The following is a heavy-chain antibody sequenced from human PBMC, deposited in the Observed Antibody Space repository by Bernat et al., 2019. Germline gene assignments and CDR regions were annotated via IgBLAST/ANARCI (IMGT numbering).Heavy chain of an antibody. Sequence: QVQLAESGGGVVQPGRSLRLSCAASGFAFSRYGIHWVRQAPGKGLQWVAVIWHDGSREEYGDSVKGRFIIPRDDSKETVYLQMNSLRADDTAVYYCARVYCSSTSCYFTAHYYYYMDVWGKGTTVTVSS. D-gene: IGHD2-2*01. CDR3: ARVYCSSTSCYFTAHYYYYMDV. CDR2: IWHDGSRE. V-gene: IGHV3-33*01. CDR1: GFAFSRYG. J-gene: IGHJ6*03.